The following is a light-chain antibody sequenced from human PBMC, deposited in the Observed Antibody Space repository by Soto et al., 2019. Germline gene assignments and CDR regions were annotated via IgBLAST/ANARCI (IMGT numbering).Light chain of an antibody. CDR3: CLYAGNSLWG. V-gene: IGLV2-11*01. CDR1: SSDVGGYNY. J-gene: IGLJ3*02. Sequence: QSALTQPRSVSGSPGQSVTISCTGTSSDVGGYNYVSWYQQHPGKAPKLMIYDVSKWPSGVPDRFSGSKSGITAYLTISVLQAYDEADYYRCLYAGNSLWGFGGGIKLTVI. CDR2: DVS.